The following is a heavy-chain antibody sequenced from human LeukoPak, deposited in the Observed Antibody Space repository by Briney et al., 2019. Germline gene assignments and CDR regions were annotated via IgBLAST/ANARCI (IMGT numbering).Heavy chain of an antibody. CDR3: AKSRYRVAAAGADFDY. J-gene: IGHJ4*02. CDR1: GYTFTSYG. CDR2: ISPYNGNT. D-gene: IGHD6-13*01. V-gene: IGHV1-18*01. Sequence: ASVKVSCKASGYTFTSYGLSWVRQAPGQGLEWMGWISPYNGNTNYVQKLQGRVTMTTDTSTTTAYLELRSLRSDDTAVYYCAKSRYRVAAAGADFDYWGQGTLVTVSS.